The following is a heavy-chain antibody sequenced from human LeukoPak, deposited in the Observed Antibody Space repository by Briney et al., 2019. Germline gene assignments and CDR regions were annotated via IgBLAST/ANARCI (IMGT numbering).Heavy chain of an antibody. V-gene: IGHV1-69*06. CDR3: ARALPHRRLMDTTMNQHWFDP. CDR1: GGTFSSYA. Sequence: SVKVSCKASGGTFSSYAISWVRQAPGQGLEWMGGIIPIFGTADYAQKFQGRVTITADKSTSTVYMELSSLRSEDTAVYYCARALPHRRLMDTTMNQHWFDPWGQGTLVTVSS. J-gene: IGHJ5*02. D-gene: IGHD5-18*01. CDR2: IIPIFGTA.